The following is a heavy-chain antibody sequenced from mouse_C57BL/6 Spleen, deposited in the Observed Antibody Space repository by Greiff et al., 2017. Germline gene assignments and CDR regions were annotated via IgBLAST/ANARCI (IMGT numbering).Heavy chain of an antibody. CDR2: LDPETGGT. CDR3: TRKGGSIYYDYDEGYYAMDD. J-gene: IGHJ4*01. Sequence: QVQLKESGDELVRPGASVTLSCKASGYTFTDYEMHWVKQTPVHGLAWIGALDPETGGTAYNQKFKGKAILTADKSSSTAYMERRSLTSEDSPVYYCTRKGGSIYYDYDEGYYAMDDWGQVTSVTVSS. CDR1: GYTFTDYE. D-gene: IGHD2-4*01. V-gene: IGHV1-15*01.